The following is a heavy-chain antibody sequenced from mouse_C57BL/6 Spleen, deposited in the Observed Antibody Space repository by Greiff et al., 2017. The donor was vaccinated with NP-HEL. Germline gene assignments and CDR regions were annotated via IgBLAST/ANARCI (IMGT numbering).Heavy chain of an antibody. Sequence: EVKLVESGAELVRPGASVKLSCTASGFNIKDYYMHWVKQRPEQGLEWIGRIDPEDGDTEYAPKFQGKATMTADTSSNTAYLQLSSLTSEDTAVYYCTTYYGSSYLYYAMDYWGQGTSVTVSS. CDR3: TTYYGSSYLYYAMDY. CDR2: IDPEDGDT. CDR1: GFNIKDYY. J-gene: IGHJ4*01. V-gene: IGHV14-1*01. D-gene: IGHD1-1*01.